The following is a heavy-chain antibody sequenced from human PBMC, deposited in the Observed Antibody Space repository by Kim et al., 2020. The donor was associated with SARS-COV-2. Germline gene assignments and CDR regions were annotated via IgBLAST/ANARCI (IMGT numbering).Heavy chain of an antibody. D-gene: IGHD4-4*01. CDR1: GFTVSSYG. CDR2: IWYDGSDK. V-gene: IGHV3-33*01. CDR3: ASDYSNYVGY. Sequence: GGSLRLSCAASGFTVSSYGMHWVRQAPGKGLEWVAVIWYDGSDKYYGDSVKGRFTISRDNSKNTLYLQMNSLRAEDTAVYYCASDYSNYVGYWGQGTLVTVSS. J-gene: IGHJ4*02.